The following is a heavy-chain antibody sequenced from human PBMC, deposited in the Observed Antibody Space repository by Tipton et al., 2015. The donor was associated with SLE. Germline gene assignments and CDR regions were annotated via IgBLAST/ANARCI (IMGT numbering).Heavy chain of an antibody. CDR1: GGSIRSIGYY. D-gene: IGHD6-25*01. J-gene: IGHJ6*02. V-gene: IGHV4-39*07. CDR2: IYYSGST. CDR3: ARGERDLIRGYPLDV. Sequence: TLSLTCTVSGGSIRSIGYYWGWIRQPPGKGLEYIGSIYYSGSTDYNPSLESRITISMDKSKKQISLKLTSLTADDTAVYYCARGERDLIRGYPLDVWGQGTTVTVSS.